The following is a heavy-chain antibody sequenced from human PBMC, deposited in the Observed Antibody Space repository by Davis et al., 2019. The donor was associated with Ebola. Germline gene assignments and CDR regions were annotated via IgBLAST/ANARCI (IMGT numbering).Heavy chain of an antibody. J-gene: IGHJ6*02. V-gene: IGHV4-34*01. CDR1: GGSFSGYY. Sequence: SETLSLTCAVHGGSFSGYYWSWIRQPPGKGLEWIGEINHSGSTNYNPSLKSRVTISVDTSKNQFSLKLSSVTAADTAVYYCARGPRVAYCSGGSCYLQNYYYYGMDVWGQGTTVTVSS. CDR3: ARGPRVAYCSGGSCYLQNYYYYGMDV. D-gene: IGHD2-15*01. CDR2: INHSGST.